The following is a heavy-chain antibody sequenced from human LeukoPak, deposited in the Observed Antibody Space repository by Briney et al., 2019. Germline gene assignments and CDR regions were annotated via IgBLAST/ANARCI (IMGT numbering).Heavy chain of an antibody. CDR1: GYTFTSYG. V-gene: IGHV1-18*01. D-gene: IGHD3-10*01. Sequence: ASVKVSCKASGYTFTSYGISWVRQAPGQGLEWMGWISAYNGNTNYAQKLQGRVTMTTDTSTSTAYMELRSLRSDDTAVYYCARDLSMVRGVTYKDVWGQGTTVTVSS. CDR2: ISAYNGNT. CDR3: ARDLSMVRGVTYKDV. J-gene: IGHJ6*02.